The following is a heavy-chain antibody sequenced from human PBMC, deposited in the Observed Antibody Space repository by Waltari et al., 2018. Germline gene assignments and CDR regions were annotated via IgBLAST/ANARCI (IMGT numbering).Heavy chain of an antibody. V-gene: IGHV3-21*02. CDR2: ISSGSSYI. J-gene: IGHJ4*02. CDR1: GFTFSSYT. CDR3: AREWGVMVGTAAFYFDY. Sequence: EVQLVGSGGGLVKPGGSLRPSCAASGFTFSSYTMNWVRQAPGKGLEWVSSISSGSSYIYYADSVKGRFIISRDNAKNSLYLQMNSLRAEDTAVYYCAREWGVMVGTAAFYFDYWGQGTLVTVSS. D-gene: IGHD2-15*01.